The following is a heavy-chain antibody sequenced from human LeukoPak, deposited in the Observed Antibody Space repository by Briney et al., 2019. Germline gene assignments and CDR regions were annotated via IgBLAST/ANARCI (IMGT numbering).Heavy chain of an antibody. CDR1: GFTFGSYA. Sequence: QPGGSLRLSCAASGFTFGSYAMSWVRQAPGKGLEWVSFISPNADRTSKADSVEGRFTISRDNPRNTLYLQMNSLRDDDTAVYYCPIMHGYYDGSGYWVQWGQGTLVTVSS. CDR3: PIMHGYYDGSGYWVQ. V-gene: IGHV3-23*01. J-gene: IGHJ4*02. CDR2: ISPNADRT. D-gene: IGHD3-22*01.